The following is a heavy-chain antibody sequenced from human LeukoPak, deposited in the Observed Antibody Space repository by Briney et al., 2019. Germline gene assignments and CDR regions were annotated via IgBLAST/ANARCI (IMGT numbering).Heavy chain of an antibody. Sequence: GGSLRLSCAASGFTFDAYAMHWVRHAPGKGLEGVSGIRWNSGRIIYADSVKGRFTISRDKAKNCLYLQMNSLRAEDTALYYCAKDESGYYYDSSGPFDYWGQGTLVTVSS. D-gene: IGHD3-22*01. V-gene: IGHV3-9*01. CDR1: GFTFDAYA. CDR2: IRWNSGRI. J-gene: IGHJ4*02. CDR3: AKDESGYYYDSSGPFDY.